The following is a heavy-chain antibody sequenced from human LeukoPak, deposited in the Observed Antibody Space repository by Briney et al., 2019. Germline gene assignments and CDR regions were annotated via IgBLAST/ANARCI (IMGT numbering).Heavy chain of an antibody. J-gene: IGHJ4*02. Sequence: SQTLSLTCTVSGGSISSGSYYWSWIRQPAGKGLEWIGRIYTSGSTNYNPSLKSRVTISVDTSKNQFSLKLNSVTAADTAVYYCASAHNNYVNYFDFWGQGTLVTVSS. D-gene: IGHD4-11*01. CDR1: GGSISSGSYY. CDR2: IYTSGST. V-gene: IGHV4-61*02. CDR3: ASAHNNYVNYFDF.